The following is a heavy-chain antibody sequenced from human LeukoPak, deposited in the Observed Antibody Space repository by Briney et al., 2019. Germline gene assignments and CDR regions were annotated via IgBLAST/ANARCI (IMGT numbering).Heavy chain of an antibody. Sequence: SETLSLTCTVSDYSISSSYYWGWIRQPPGKGLEWFGIIYHSGSTYYNPSLKSRVTISVDTSKNQFSLKLRSVTAADTAVYYCARVSGRFTWYFDLWGRGTLVTVSS. J-gene: IGHJ2*01. CDR2: IYHSGST. CDR3: ARVSGRFTWYFDL. V-gene: IGHV4-38-2*02. CDR1: DYSISSSYY.